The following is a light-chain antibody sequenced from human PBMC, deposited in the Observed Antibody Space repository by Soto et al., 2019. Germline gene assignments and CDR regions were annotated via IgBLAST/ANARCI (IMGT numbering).Light chain of an antibody. Sequence: ESLFVLASGALCFSPGERATLSWRATQSVSSCYLAWYQQKPGQAPRLLIYGASSRATGIPDRFSGTGSGTDFTLTISRLEPEDFAVYYCQQYGSTSSTFGQGTRLEIK. CDR2: GAS. CDR3: QQYGSTSST. J-gene: IGKJ5*01. V-gene: IGKV3-20*01. CDR1: QSVSSCY.